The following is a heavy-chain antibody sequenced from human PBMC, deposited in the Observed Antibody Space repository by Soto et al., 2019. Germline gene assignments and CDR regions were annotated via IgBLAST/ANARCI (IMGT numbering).Heavy chain of an antibody. D-gene: IGHD3-10*01. J-gene: IGHJ4*02. V-gene: IGHV3-21*01. CDR3: SRGGSIIIQSVLEF. Sequence: PGGSLRLSCSVSGFNFNNYGINWVRQAPGKGLEWVSSVSKSGYTYYSDSVKGRFTISRDNAKNSVSLQMNTLRAEDTAVYYCSRGGSIIIQSVLEFWGQGTLVTVSS. CDR2: VSKSGYT. CDR1: GFNFNNYG.